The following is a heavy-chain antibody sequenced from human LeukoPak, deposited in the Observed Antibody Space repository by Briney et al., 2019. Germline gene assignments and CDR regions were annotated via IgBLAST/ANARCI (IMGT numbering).Heavy chain of an antibody. CDR2: ISSSSSTI. J-gene: IGHJ6*02. CDR1: GGAITNYY. Sequence: ETLSLTFGVSGGAITNYYWNWVRQAPGKGLEWVSYISSSSSTIYYADSVKGRFTISRDNAENSLYLQMNSLRAEDTAVYYCARDRQTGYSSGWYGRTSGMDVWGQGTTVTVSS. CDR3: ARDRQTGYSSGWYGRTSGMDV. D-gene: IGHD6-19*01. V-gene: IGHV3-48*04.